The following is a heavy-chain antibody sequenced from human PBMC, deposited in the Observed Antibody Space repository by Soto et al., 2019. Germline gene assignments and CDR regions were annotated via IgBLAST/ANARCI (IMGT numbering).Heavy chain of an antibody. D-gene: IGHD5-18*01. V-gene: IGHV3-33*08. Sequence: QVQLVESGGGVVQPGRSLRLSCAASGFTFSSYGMHWFRQAPGKGLEWVAVIWSDANNKYYADSVKGRVTISRDNSQNTLYLQMNSLRAEDTAFYYCARATRDTAMVHNWGQGTLVTVSS. CDR1: GFTFSSYG. J-gene: IGHJ4*02. CDR3: ARATRDTAMVHN. CDR2: IWSDANNK.